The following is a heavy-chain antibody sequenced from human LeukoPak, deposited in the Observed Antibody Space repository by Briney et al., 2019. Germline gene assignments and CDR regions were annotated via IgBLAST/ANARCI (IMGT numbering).Heavy chain of an antibody. Sequence: GASXKVSCKASGYTFTSYYMHRVRQAPGQGLEWMGIINPSGGSTSYAQKFQGRVTMTRDTSTSTVYMELSSLRSEDTAVYYCARDFVVGAPFDYWGQGTLVTVSS. V-gene: IGHV1-46*01. CDR2: INPSGGST. CDR3: ARDFVVGAPFDY. CDR1: GYTFTSYY. D-gene: IGHD2-15*01. J-gene: IGHJ4*02.